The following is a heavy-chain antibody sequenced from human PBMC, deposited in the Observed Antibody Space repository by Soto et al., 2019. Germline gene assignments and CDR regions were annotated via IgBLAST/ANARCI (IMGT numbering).Heavy chain of an antibody. CDR1: GFIFSSYW. Sequence: EAQLVESGGGLVQPGGSLRLSCAASGFIFSSYWMHWVRQAPGKGLVWLSRINPDGSSTNYVDSVKGRFTISRDNAKNTLYLQMNRLRREETAVYYCARGERGTTGYWGQGTLVTVSS. V-gene: IGHV3-74*01. CDR2: INPDGSST. D-gene: IGHD1-1*01. CDR3: ARGERGTTGY. J-gene: IGHJ1*01.